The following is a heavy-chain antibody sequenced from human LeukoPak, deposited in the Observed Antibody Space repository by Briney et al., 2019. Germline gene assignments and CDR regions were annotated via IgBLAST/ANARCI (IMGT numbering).Heavy chain of an antibody. CDR3: ARGRGTNFDY. CDR1: GFTFSSYS. CDR2: ISSSSSYI. J-gene: IGHJ4*02. D-gene: IGHD1-26*01. Sequence: GGSLRLSCAAPGFTFSSYSMNWVRQAPGKGLEWVSSISSSSSYIYYADSVKGRFTISRDNAKNSLYLQMNSLRAEDTAVYYCARGRGTNFDYWGQGTLVTVSS. V-gene: IGHV3-21*01.